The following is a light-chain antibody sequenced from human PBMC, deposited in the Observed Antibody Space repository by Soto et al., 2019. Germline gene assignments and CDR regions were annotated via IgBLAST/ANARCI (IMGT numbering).Light chain of an antibody. Sequence: QSALTQPASVSGSPGQSITISCTGTSSDVGGYNFVSWYQQYPGKAPKFMIYEVSNRPSGVSNRFSGSKSGNTASLTISGLQAEDEADYYCCSYTSSDTWVFGGGTKVTVL. CDR3: CSYTSSDTWV. V-gene: IGLV2-14*01. J-gene: IGLJ3*02. CDR1: SSDVGGYNF. CDR2: EVS.